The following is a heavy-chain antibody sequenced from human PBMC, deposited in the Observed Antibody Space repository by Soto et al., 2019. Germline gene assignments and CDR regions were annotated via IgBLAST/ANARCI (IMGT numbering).Heavy chain of an antibody. J-gene: IGHJ5*02. V-gene: IGHV1-69*06. CDR1: GGTFSSYA. Sequence: QVQLVQSGAEVKKPGSSVKVSCKASGGTFSSYAISWVRQAPGQGLEWMGGIIPIFGTAHYAQKFQGRVTITADKSTSTAYMELSSLRSEDTAVYSCAREGIAVAGTNYPACWFDPWGQGTLVTVSS. CDR2: IIPIFGTA. D-gene: IGHD6-19*01. CDR3: AREGIAVAGTNYPACWFDP.